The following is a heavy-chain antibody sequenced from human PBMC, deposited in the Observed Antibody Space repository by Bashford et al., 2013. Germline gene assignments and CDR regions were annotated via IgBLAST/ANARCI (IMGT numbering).Heavy chain of an antibody. D-gene: IGHD6-13*01. CDR3: ARVGRAYSTRNWFDP. CDR1: GYTFTSYD. V-gene: IGHV1-8*01. Sequence: VKVSCKASGYTFTSYDINWVRQATGQGLEWMGWMNPNSGNTGYAQKFQGRVTMTRNTSISTAYMELSSLRSEDTAVYYCARVGRAYSTRNWFDPWGQGTLVTVSS. CDR2: MNPNSGNT. J-gene: IGHJ5*02.